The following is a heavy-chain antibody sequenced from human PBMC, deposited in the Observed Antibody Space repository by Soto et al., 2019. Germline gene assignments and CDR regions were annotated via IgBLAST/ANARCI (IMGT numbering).Heavy chain of an antibody. CDR1: GFTFSGYS. CDR2: ISSSSSYI. D-gene: IGHD3-10*01. Sequence: PGGSLRLSCAASGFTFSGYSMNWVRQAPGKGLEWVSSISSSSSYIYYADSGKGRFTISRDNAKNSLYLQMNSLRAEDTAVYYCARDYNTMVPYWGQGTLVTVSS. CDR3: ARDYNTMVPY. V-gene: IGHV3-21*01. J-gene: IGHJ4*02.